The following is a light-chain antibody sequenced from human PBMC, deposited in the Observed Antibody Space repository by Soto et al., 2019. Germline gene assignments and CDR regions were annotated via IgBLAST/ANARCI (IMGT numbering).Light chain of an antibody. CDR3: CSYAGSYTVV. Sequence: QSALTQPRSVSGSPGQSVTISCTGTSSDVGGYKYVSWYQQHPGKVPKLMIYDVSKRPSGVPDRFSGSKSGNTASLTISGLQAEDEADYYCCSYAGSYTVVFGGGTNVTVL. V-gene: IGLV2-11*01. J-gene: IGLJ2*01. CDR2: DVS. CDR1: SSDVGGYKY.